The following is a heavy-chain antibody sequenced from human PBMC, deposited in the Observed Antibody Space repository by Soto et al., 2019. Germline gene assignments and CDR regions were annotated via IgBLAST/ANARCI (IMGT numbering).Heavy chain of an antibody. CDR3: ARESRYYDIFFVAPGPFDY. D-gene: IGHD3-9*01. Sequence: QVQLVQSGAEVKKPGSSVKVSCKASGGTFSSYAISWVRQAPGQGLEWMGGIIPIFGTANYAQKFQGRVTITADESTSTAYRELSSLRSEDTAVYYCARESRYYDIFFVAPGPFDYWGQGTLVTVSS. CDR2: IIPIFGTA. J-gene: IGHJ4*02. CDR1: GGTFSSYA. V-gene: IGHV1-69*12.